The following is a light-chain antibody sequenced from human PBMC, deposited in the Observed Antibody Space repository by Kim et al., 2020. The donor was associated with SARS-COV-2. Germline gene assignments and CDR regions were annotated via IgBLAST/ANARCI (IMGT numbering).Light chain of an antibody. J-gene: IGLJ2*01. CDR3: NSRGSNDNVL. Sequence: SSELTQDPDVSVALGQTVRITCQGDSLRSYYATWYQQKPGQAPIVVIYGKNDRPSGIPDRFSGSSSGDTASLTITGTQAGDEADYYCNSRGSNDNVLFG. V-gene: IGLV3-19*01. CDR1: SLRSYY. CDR2: GKN.